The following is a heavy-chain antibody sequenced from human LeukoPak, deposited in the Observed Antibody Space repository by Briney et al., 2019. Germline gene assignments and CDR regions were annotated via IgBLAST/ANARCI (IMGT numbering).Heavy chain of an antibody. Sequence: SVKVSCKASGGTFSSNAISWVRQAPGQGLEWMGGVTPMFATANYAPKFQDRVTITADESTSTAYMELRSLRSEDTAVYHCARGLHGDYGYFDYWGQGTLVTVSS. CDR3: ARGLHGDYGYFDY. CDR1: GGTFSSNA. CDR2: VTPMFATA. D-gene: IGHD4-17*01. V-gene: IGHV1-69*13. J-gene: IGHJ4*02.